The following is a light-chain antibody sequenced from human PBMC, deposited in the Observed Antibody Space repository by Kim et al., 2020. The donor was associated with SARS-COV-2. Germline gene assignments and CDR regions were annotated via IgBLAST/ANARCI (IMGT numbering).Light chain of an antibody. CDR3: QQYNSYPWT. V-gene: IGKV1-5*03. Sequence: ASVGDRVTITCRASQSVSSWLAWYQQKPGKVPNLLIYKASNLESGVPSRFSGSGSGTQFTLTITSLQPDDFATYYCQQYNSYPWTFGQGTKVDIK. CDR1: QSVSSW. CDR2: KAS. J-gene: IGKJ1*01.